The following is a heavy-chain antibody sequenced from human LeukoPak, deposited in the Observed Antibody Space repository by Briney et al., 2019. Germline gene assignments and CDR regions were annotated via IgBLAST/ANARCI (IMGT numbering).Heavy chain of an antibody. CDR2: IYYSGST. V-gene: IGHV4-30-4*08. CDR1: GGSISSGDYY. CDR3: ARHDYGGNSEVY. Sequence: PSQTLSLTCTVSGGSISSGDYYWSWIRQPPGKGLEWIGYIYYSGSTYYNPSLKSRVTISVDTFKNQFSLKLSSVTAADTAVYYCARHDYGGNSEVYWGQGTLVTVSS. J-gene: IGHJ4*02. D-gene: IGHD4-23*01.